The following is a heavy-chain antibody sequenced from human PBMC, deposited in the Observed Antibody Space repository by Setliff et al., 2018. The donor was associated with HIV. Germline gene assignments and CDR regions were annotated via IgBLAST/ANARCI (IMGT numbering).Heavy chain of an antibody. D-gene: IGHD6-13*01. V-gene: IGHV4-34*01. CDR3: ARQGGFSSSYYPRNYVDV. Sequence: PSETLSLTCAVYGGSFSGYFWSWIRQSPGKGLEWIGEINHRGSANHNPSSKSRVIISVDTSKNQFSLKLSSVTAADTAVYYCARQGGFSSSYYPRNYVDVWGKGTTVTVSS. J-gene: IGHJ6*03. CDR2: INHRGSA. CDR1: GGSFSGYF.